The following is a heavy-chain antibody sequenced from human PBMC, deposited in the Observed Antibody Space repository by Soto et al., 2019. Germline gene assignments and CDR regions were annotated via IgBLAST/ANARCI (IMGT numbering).Heavy chain of an antibody. CDR3: ARKYSSGLNWFDP. V-gene: IGHV4-59*01. D-gene: IGHD6-19*01. CDR1: GGSISSYY. J-gene: IGHJ5*02. CDR2: IYYSGST. Sequence: SETLSLTCTVSGGSISSYYWRWIRQPPGKGLEWTGYIYYSGSTNYNPSLKSRVTISVDTSKNQFSLKLSSVTAADTAMYYCARKYSSGLNWFDPWGQGTLVTVSS.